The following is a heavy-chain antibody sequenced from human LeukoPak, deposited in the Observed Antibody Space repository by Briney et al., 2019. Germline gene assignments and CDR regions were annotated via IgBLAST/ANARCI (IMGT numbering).Heavy chain of an antibody. D-gene: IGHD4-17*01. J-gene: IGHJ1*01. CDR1: GGSISSYY. CDR2: IYYSGST. CDR3: ASTPVTSGAESFQH. Sequence: SETLSLTCTVSGGSISSYYWSWVRQPPGKGLEWIGYIYYSGSTNYNPSLKSRVTISVDTSKNQFSLKLSSVTAADTAVYYCASTPVTSGAESFQHGGQGPLVTAS. V-gene: IGHV4-59*01.